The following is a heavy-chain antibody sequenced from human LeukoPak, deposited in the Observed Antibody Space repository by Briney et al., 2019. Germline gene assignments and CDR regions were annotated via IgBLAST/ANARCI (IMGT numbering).Heavy chain of an antibody. V-gene: IGHV3-74*01. D-gene: IGHD5-12*01. CDR1: EFTFSTYW. CDR2: ISGDGSST. Sequence: PGGSLRLSCTASEFTFSTYWMHWVRQPPGKGLVWVSRISGDGSSTIYADSVKDRFTISRDNAKNTLFLQMNSLRAEDTAVYYCARVSGSRTFDIWGQGTMVTVSS. CDR3: ARVSGSRTFDI. J-gene: IGHJ3*02.